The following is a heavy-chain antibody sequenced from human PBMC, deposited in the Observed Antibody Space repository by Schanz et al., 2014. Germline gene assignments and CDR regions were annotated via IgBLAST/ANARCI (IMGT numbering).Heavy chain of an antibody. Sequence: EVQLLESGGGLVQPGGSLRVSCAASGFTFSSYAMSWIRQAPGKGPEWVSAISGAGHDTYYADSVKGRFTISRDNSKNTLYXXMXXXXXEDTAVYYCARPGSYYDYWGQGTLVTVSS. CDR1: GFTFSSYA. D-gene: IGHD3-10*01. J-gene: IGHJ4*02. CDR3: ARPGSYYDY. V-gene: IGHV3-23*01. CDR2: ISGAGHDT.